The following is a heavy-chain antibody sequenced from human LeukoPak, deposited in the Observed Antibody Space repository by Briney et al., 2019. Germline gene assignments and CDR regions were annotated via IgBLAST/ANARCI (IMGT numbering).Heavy chain of an antibody. J-gene: IGHJ4*02. V-gene: IGHV4-61*01. CDR1: GGSISSSSYY. D-gene: IGHD5-18*01. CDR3: ARHSTRYSFGRGFDY. Sequence: PSETLSLTCTVSGGSISSSSYYWSWIRQPPGKGLEWIGYISYGGGTNYNPSLKSRVTISGDMPKKQFSLKLSSVTAADTAMYYCARHSTRYSFGRGFDYWGQGALVTVSS. CDR2: ISYGGGT.